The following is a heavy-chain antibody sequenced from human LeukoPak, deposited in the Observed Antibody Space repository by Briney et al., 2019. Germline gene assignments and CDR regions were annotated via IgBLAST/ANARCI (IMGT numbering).Heavy chain of an antibody. D-gene: IGHD1-26*01. CDR2: IYSGGST. J-gene: IGHJ6*02. CDR3: ARDRLVGVTKYYYGMDV. CDR1: GFTVSSNY. V-gene: IGHV3-53*01. Sequence: GGSLRLSCAASGFTVSSNYMSWVRQAPGKGLEWVSVIYSGGSTYYADSVKGRFTISRDNSKNTLYLQMNSLRAEDTAVYYCARDRLVGVTKYYYGMDVWGQGTTVTVSS.